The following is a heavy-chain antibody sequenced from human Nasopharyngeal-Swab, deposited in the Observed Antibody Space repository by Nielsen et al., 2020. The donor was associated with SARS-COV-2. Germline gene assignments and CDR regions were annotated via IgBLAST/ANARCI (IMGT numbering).Heavy chain of an antibody. V-gene: IGHV3-64D*08. J-gene: IGHJ4*02. Sequence: GESLKISCSASGFTFSSFPMQWVRQAPGKGLEYISAISSSGVNAYYSDSVQGRFTISRDNSINTLYLQMSSLRTEDTAVYYCVKRVGDTPKVTDLDYWGQGTLVTVSS. CDR3: VKRVGDTPKVTDLDY. CDR2: ISSSGVNA. D-gene: IGHD5-18*01. CDR1: GFTFSSFP.